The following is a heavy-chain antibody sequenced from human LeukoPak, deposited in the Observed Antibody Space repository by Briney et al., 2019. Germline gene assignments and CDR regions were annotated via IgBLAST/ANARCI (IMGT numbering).Heavy chain of an antibody. D-gene: IGHD3-10*01. CDR3: ARNMVRGRAQMDY. CDR2: IYSGGST. CDR1: GFTVRSNY. V-gene: IGHV3-53*01. Sequence: GGSLRLSCAASGFTVRSNYMSWVRQAPGKGLEWVSVIYSGGSTYYADSVKGRFTISRDNSKNTLYLQINSLRAEDTAVYYCARNMVRGRAQMDYWGQGTLVTVSS. J-gene: IGHJ4*02.